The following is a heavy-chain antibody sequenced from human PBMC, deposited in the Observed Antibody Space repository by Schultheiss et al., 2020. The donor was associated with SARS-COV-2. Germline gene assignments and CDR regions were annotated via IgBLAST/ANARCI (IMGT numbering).Heavy chain of an antibody. CDR3: ARNWGDSGSYAFDP. J-gene: IGHJ5*02. CDR1: GGTFSRYA. CDR2: IIPIFGTT. V-gene: IGHV1-69*05. Sequence: SVKVSCKASGGTFSRYAISWVRQAPGQGLEWMGGIIPIFGTTNYAQKFQGRVTMTRDTSTSTVYMELSSLRSEDTAVYYCARNWGDSGSYAFDPWGQGTLVTVSS. D-gene: IGHD1-26*01.